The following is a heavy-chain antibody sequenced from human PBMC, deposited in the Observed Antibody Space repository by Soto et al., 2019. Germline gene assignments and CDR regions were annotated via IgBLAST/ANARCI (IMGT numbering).Heavy chain of an antibody. CDR2: INHSGST. CDR3: ASNQIVVVPATPSSFYYYYGMDV. V-gene: IGHV4-34*01. J-gene: IGHJ6*02. D-gene: IGHD2-2*01. CDR1: GGSLSGYY. Sequence: SGTLALRCAVYGGSLSGYYWSGIRQPPGKGLEWIGEINHSGSTNYNPSLKSRVTISVDTSKNQFSLKLSSVTAADTAVYYCASNQIVVVPATPSSFYYYYGMDVWGQGTTVTVSS.